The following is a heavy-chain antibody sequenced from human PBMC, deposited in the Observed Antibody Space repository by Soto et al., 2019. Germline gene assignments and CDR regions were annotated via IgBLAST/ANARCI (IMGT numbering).Heavy chain of an antibody. J-gene: IGHJ4*02. CDR1: GGSVSSGSFY. Sequence: SETLSLTCSVSGGSVSSGSFYWGWIRQPPGKGLEWIGSIYYNGSTYYNPSLKSRVTISVDTSKNQFSLKLSSVTAADTAVYYCACYYDYIYHWGQGTLVTVS. CDR2: IYYNGST. CDR3: ACYYDYIYH. D-gene: IGHD3-16*01. V-gene: IGHV4-39*01.